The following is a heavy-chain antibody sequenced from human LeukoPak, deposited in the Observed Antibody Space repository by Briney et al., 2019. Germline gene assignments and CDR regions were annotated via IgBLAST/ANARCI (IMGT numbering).Heavy chain of an antibody. V-gene: IGHV3-73*01. Sequence: PGGSLRLSCAASGFTFSGSAMHWVRQASGKGLEWVGRIRSKANSYATAYAASVKGSFTISRDDSKNTAYLQMNSLKTEDTAVYYCTSGSSVSFDIWGQGTMVTVSS. CDR2: IRSKANSYAT. J-gene: IGHJ3*02. CDR1: GFTFSGSA. D-gene: IGHD1-26*01. CDR3: TSGSSVSFDI.